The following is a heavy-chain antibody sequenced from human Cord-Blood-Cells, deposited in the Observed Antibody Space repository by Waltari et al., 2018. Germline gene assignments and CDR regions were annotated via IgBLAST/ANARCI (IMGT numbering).Heavy chain of an antibody. V-gene: IGHV4-4*02. J-gene: IGHJ3*02. CDR3: ARLASTSGSYYVCAFDI. D-gene: IGHD1-26*01. CDR2: IYHSGLT. Sequence: QVQLQESGPGLVKPSGTLSLTCAVSGGSISSSNWWSWVRKPPGKGLEWIGEIYHSGLTNYNPSLKSRVTISVDKSKNQFSLKLSSVTAADTAVYYCARLASTSGSYYVCAFDIWGQGTMVTVSS. CDR1: GGSISSSNW.